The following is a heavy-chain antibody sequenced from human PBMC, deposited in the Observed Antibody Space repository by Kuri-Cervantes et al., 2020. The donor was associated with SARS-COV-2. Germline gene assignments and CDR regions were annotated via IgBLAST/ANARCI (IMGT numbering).Heavy chain of an antibody. V-gene: IGHV1-46*01. CDR1: GNTFTSYY. CDR3: AIPTSIAARPPLYYYGMDV. CDR2: INPSGGST. J-gene: IGHJ6*02. Sequence: ASVKVSCKASGNTFTSYYMHWVRQAPGQGLEWMGIINPSGGSTSYAQKFQGRVTMTRDTSTSTVYMELSSLRSEDTAVYYCAIPTSIAARPPLYYYGMDVWGQGTTVTVSS. D-gene: IGHD6-6*01.